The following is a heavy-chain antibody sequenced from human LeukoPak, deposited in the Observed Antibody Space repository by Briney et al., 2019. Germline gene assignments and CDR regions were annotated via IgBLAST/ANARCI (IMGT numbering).Heavy chain of an antibody. Sequence: PGGSLRLSCAASGFTFSRYAMHWVRQAPGKGLESVSAISSNGGSTYYANSVKGRFIISRDNSKNTLYLQMGSLRAEDLAVYYCARDFGLTGKVDYWGQGTLVTVSS. D-gene: IGHD1-20*01. CDR3: ARDFGLTGKVDY. CDR1: GFTFSRYA. J-gene: IGHJ4*02. CDR2: ISSNGGST. V-gene: IGHV3-64*01.